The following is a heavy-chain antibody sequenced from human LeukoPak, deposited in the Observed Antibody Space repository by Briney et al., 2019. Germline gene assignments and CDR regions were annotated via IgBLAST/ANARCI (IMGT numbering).Heavy chain of an antibody. J-gene: IGHJ4*02. CDR1: GFTFSSYA. Sequence: GGSLRLSCAASGFTFSSYAMSWFRQAPGKGLEWVSGIGDSGGSTDYADSVKGRFTIFRDNSKNTLYLQMNSLRAEDTAVYYCATKYFDSSGYYGYWGQGTLVTVSS. D-gene: IGHD3-22*01. CDR3: ATKYFDSSGYYGY. V-gene: IGHV3-23*01. CDR2: IGDSGGST.